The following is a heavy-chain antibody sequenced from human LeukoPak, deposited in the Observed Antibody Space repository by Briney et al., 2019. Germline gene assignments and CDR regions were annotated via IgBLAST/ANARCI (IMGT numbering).Heavy chain of an antibody. CDR3: ARRISTLDYDFWSGSMDV. J-gene: IGHJ6*03. V-gene: IGHV5-51*01. CDR1: GYSFTSYW. CDR2: IYPGDSDT. D-gene: IGHD3-3*01. Sequence: GESLKISCKGSGYSFTSYWIGWVRQMPGKGLEWMGIIYPGDSDTRYSPSLQGQVTISADKSISTAYLQWSSLKASDTAMYYCARRISTLDYDFWSGSMDVWGKGTTVTVSS.